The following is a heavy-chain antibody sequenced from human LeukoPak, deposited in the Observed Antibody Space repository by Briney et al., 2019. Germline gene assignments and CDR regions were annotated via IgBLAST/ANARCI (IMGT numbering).Heavy chain of an antibody. Sequence: SETLSLTCTVSGGSISSYYWSWIRQPAGKGLEWIGRIYTSGSTNYNPSLKSRVTMSVDTSKNQFSLKLSSVTAADTAVYYCARDSSDILTGPYYYYYYGMDAWGQGTTVTVSS. CDR3: ARDSSDILTGPYYYYYYGMDA. J-gene: IGHJ6*02. CDR2: IYTSGST. D-gene: IGHD3-9*01. CDR1: GGSISSYY. V-gene: IGHV4-4*07.